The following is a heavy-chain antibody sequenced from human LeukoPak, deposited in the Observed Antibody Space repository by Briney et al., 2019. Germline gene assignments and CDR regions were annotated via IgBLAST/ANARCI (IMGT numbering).Heavy chain of an antibody. D-gene: IGHD3-9*01. CDR1: GFTFSSYS. V-gene: IGHV3-48*04. J-gene: IGHJ4*02. Sequence: GGSLRLSCAASGFTFSSYSMNWVRQAPGKGLERVSYISSSGSTIYYADSVKGRFTISRDNAKNSLYLQMNSLRAEDTAVYYCARALRYFHWLPADVFDYWGQGTLVTVSS. CDR2: ISSSGSTI. CDR3: ARALRYFHWLPADVFDY.